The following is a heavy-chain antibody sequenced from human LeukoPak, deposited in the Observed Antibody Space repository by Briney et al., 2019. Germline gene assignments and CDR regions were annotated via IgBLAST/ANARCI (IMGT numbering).Heavy chain of an antibody. J-gene: IGHJ4*02. CDR2: ISYDGSNK. D-gene: IGHD3-10*01. CDR1: GFTFSSYA. Sequence: GRSLRLSCAASGFTFSSYAMHWVRQAPGKGLEWVAVISYDGSNKYYADSVKGRFTISRDNSKNTLYLQMNSLRAEDTAVYYCAKGGPYGSGSWGQGTLVTVSS. CDR3: AKGGPYGSGS. V-gene: IGHV3-30-3*01.